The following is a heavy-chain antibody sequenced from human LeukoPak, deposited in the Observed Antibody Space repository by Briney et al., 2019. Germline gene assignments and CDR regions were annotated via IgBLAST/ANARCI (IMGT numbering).Heavy chain of an antibody. CDR2: IYYGGST. CDR1: GRSISSGGYY. J-gene: IGHJ6*04. V-gene: IGHV4-31*03. Sequence: PSQTLSLTCTVSGRSISSGGYYWSWIRQHAGKGREWNGYIYYGGSTYHNPSLKHRVTISVDTSKNHYSLKLSSVTAADTAVYYCARTARAIGVVIKPLGMDVWGKGPTLPVPS. CDR3: ARTARAIGVVIKPLGMDV. D-gene: IGHD3-3*01.